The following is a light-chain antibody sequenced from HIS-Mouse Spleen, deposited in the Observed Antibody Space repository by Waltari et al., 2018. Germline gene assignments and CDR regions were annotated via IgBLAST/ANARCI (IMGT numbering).Light chain of an antibody. Sequence: DIQLTQSPSFLSASVGDRVTITCRASPGISSYLAWYQQKPGKAPKLLIYAASNLQSGVPSRIRGSGSGTEFTLTISSLQPEDFATYYCQQLNSYPWTFGQGTKVEIK. V-gene: IGKV1-9*01. CDR1: PGISSY. J-gene: IGKJ1*01. CDR3: QQLNSYPWT. CDR2: AAS.